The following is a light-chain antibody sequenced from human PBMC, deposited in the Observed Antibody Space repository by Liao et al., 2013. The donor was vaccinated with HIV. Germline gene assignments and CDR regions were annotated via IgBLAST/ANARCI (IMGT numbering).Light chain of an antibody. Sequence: SYELTQPPSVSVSPGQTASITCSGDKLEDKYVCWYQQKPGQSPLLVIYQDYKRPSGIPERFSGSNSGNTATLTISGTPAMDEADYYCQASDSGTVIFGGGTKLTVL. V-gene: IGLV3-1*01. J-gene: IGLJ2*01. CDR3: QASDSGTVI. CDR2: QDY. CDR1: KLEDKY.